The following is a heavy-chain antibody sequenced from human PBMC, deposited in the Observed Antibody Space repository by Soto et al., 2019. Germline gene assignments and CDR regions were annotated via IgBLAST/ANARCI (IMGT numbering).Heavy chain of an antibody. J-gene: IGHJ4*02. V-gene: IGHV4-59*01. D-gene: IGHD3-22*01. Sequence: ASETLSLTCTVSGGSISSYYWSWIRQPPGKGLEWIGYIYYSGSTNYNPSLKSRVTISVDTSKNQFSLKLSSVAAADTAVYYCARVKYYYDSSGYWAIDYWGQGTLESVSS. CDR1: GGSISSYY. CDR2: IYYSGST. CDR3: ARVKYYYDSSGYWAIDY.